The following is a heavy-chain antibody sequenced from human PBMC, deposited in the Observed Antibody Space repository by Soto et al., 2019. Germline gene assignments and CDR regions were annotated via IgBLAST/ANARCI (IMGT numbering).Heavy chain of an antibody. Sequence: GGSLRLSCAASGFTFSSYGMHWVRQAPGKGLEWVAVISYDGSNKYYADSVKGRFTISRDNSKNTLYLQMNSLRAEDTAVYFCAKDSADTYYYDSSGYRTTEYFQHWGQGTLVTVSS. CDR1: GFTFSSYG. D-gene: IGHD3-22*01. CDR3: AKDSADTYYYDSSGYRTTEYFQH. V-gene: IGHV3-30*18. CDR2: ISYDGSNK. J-gene: IGHJ1*01.